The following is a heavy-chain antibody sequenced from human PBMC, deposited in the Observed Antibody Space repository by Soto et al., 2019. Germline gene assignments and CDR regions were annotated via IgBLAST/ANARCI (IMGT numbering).Heavy chain of an antibody. D-gene: IGHD6-19*01. J-gene: IGHJ4*02. Sequence: ETLSLTCTVSGGSISSYYWSWIRQPPGKGLEWIGYIYYSGSTNYNPSLKSRVTISVDTSKNQFSLKLSSVTAADTAVYYCARYSSGWYEFDYWGQGTLVTVSS. CDR3: ARYSSGWYEFDY. CDR2: IYYSGST. CDR1: GGSISSYY. V-gene: IGHV4-59*08.